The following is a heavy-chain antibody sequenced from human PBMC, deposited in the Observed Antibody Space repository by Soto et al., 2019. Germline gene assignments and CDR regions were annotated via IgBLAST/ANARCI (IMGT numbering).Heavy chain of an antibody. Sequence: SLRLSCAASGFTFSSYAMHWVRQAPGKGLEYVSAISSNGGSTYYANSVKGRFTISRDNSKNTLYLQMGSLRAEDMAVYYCARASGSYYPFNWFDPWGQGTLVTVSS. J-gene: IGHJ5*02. D-gene: IGHD1-26*01. CDR1: GFTFSSYA. V-gene: IGHV3-64*01. CDR2: ISSNGGST. CDR3: ARASGSYYPFNWFDP.